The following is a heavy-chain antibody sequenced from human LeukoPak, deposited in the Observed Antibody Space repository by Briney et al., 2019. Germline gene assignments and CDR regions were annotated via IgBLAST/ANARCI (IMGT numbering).Heavy chain of an antibody. CDR2: INPNSGGT. CDR3: ARDKYWDATPTNGMDV. D-gene: IGHD2-15*01. CDR1: GYTFTGYY. Sequence: ASVKVSCKASGYTFTGYYMHWVRQAPGQGLEWMGWINPNSGGTNYAQKFQGRVTMTRDTSISTAYMELSRLRSDDTAVYYCARDKYWDATPTNGMDVWGQGTTVTVSS. J-gene: IGHJ6*02. V-gene: IGHV1-2*02.